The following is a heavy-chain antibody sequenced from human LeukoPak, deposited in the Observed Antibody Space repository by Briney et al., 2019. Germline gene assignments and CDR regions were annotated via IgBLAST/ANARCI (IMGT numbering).Heavy chain of an antibody. CDR2: MYYSGST. J-gene: IGHJ5*02. CDR3: ARAERRYWFDP. Sequence: SETLSLTCTVSGGSISSYYWSWIRQPPGKGLEWIGYMYYSGSTNYNPSLKSRVTISGDTSKNQFSLKLSSVTAADTAVYYCARAERRYWFDPWGQGTLVTVSP. V-gene: IGHV4-59*01. CDR1: GGSISSYY. D-gene: IGHD1-1*01.